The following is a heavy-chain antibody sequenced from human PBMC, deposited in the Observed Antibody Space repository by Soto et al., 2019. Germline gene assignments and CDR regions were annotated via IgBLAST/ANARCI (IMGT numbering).Heavy chain of an antibody. D-gene: IGHD6-6*01. CDR2: INPNSGAT. CDR1: GYTFTDFF. J-gene: IGHJ3*02. CDR3: ARLEYQKHLHAGFDM. Sequence: ASVKVSCKASGYTFTDFFIHWVRQVPGQGLEWMGWINPNSGATEYAQNRVTMTRDTSISTVYLQLSRLTFGDTAVYYCARLEYQKHLHAGFDMWGPGTLVTVSS. V-gene: IGHV1-2*02.